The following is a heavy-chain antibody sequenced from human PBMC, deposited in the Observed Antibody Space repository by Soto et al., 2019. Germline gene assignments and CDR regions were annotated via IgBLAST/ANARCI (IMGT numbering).Heavy chain of an antibody. CDR1: GYTFTSYA. D-gene: IGHD6-13*01. Sequence: ASLKVSCKASGYTFTSYAMHWVRQAPGQRLEWMGWINAGNGNTKYSQKFQGRVTITRDTSASTAYMELSSLRSEDTAVYYCARVWFGIAAAGAFDIWGQGTMVTVSS. CDR3: ARVWFGIAAAGAFDI. CDR2: INAGNGNT. J-gene: IGHJ3*02. V-gene: IGHV1-3*01.